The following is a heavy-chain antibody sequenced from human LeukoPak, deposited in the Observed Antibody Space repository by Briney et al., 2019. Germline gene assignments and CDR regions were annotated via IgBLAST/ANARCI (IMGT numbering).Heavy chain of an antibody. J-gene: IGHJ4*02. CDR3: ARARYCSDTSCYAFEY. Sequence: SETLSLTCTVSGGSISTYYWTWIRQPPGKGLEWIGYIYFAGSTKYNPSLKSRVTMSVDTSKRQFALNLSSATAADTAVYYCARARYCSDTSCYAFEYWGQGTLVTVSS. CDR2: IYFAGST. V-gene: IGHV4-59*01. D-gene: IGHD2-2*01. CDR1: GGSISTYY.